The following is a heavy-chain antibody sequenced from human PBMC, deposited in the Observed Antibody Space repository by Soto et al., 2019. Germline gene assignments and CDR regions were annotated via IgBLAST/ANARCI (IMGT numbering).Heavy chain of an antibody. CDR1: GFTFSNAW. D-gene: IGHD3-22*01. CDR2: IKSKTDGGTT. J-gene: IGHJ3*02. CDR3: TTAPMIVVVIEVSDAFDI. Sequence: PGGSLRLSCAASGFTFSNAWMSWVRQAPGKGLEWVGRIKSKTDGGTTDYAAPVKGRFTISRDDSKNTLYLQVNSLKTEDTVVYYCTTAPMIVVVIEVSDAFDIWGQGTMVTVSS. V-gene: IGHV3-15*01.